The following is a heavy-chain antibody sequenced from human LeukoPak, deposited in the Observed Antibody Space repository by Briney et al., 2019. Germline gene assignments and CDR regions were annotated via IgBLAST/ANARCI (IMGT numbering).Heavy chain of an antibody. V-gene: IGHV4-59*01. CDR3: ARADPAGVDY. CDR2: IYYSGST. CDR1: GGSISSYY. D-gene: IGHD3-10*01. J-gene: IGHJ4*02. Sequence: SETLSLTCTVSGGSISSYYWSWIRQPPGKGLEWIGYIYYSGSTNYNPSLKSRVTISVDTPKNQFSLKLSSVTAADTAVYYCARADPAGVDYWGQGTLVTVSS.